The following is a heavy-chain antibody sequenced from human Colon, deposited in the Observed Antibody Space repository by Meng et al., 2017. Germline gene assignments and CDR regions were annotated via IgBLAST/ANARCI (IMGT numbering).Heavy chain of an antibody. CDR1: GDSVSSNTAA. V-gene: IGHV6-1*01. D-gene: IGHD5-18*01. CDR3: ASEHGYCYGVPLVY. J-gene: IGHJ1*01. CDR2: TYYRSKWYN. Sequence: HVQLQQSGPGLVKPSQTLSLTVVISGDSVSSNTAAWNWIRQSPSRGLEWLGRTYYRSKWYNEYAVSVKSRMTFNADTSKNQVSLQVNSVTPEATAVYYCASEHGYCYGVPLVYLDQGILVTVSS.